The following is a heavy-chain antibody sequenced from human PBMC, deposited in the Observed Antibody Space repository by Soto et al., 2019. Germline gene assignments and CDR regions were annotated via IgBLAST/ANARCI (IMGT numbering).Heavy chain of an antibody. CDR3: ANSDRGGSGNSNF. D-gene: IGHD3-10*01. Sequence: GGSLRLSCAASGFAFNTYAMDWVSQAPGKGLEWVSSISGSGDRTYYADSVKGRFTISRDNSENTLYLEMNSLRAEDTAVYYCANSDRGGSGNSNFWGQGTLVTVSS. CDR2: ISGSGDRT. V-gene: IGHV3-23*01. CDR1: GFAFNTYA. J-gene: IGHJ4*02.